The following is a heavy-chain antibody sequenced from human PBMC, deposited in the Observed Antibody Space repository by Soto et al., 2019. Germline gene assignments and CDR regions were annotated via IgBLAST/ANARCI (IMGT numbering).Heavy chain of an antibody. CDR2: ISGIFGST. Sequence: GSLRLSCAASGFTFSSYAMIWVRQAPVNGLEFVSAISGIFGSTYYADSVKGRFTISRYNSKNTLYLQMNSLRADYTAVYYCAKTGQLIFGYWGQGTMVTVSS. CDR1: GFTFSSYA. J-gene: IGHJ4*02. V-gene: IGHV3-23*01. D-gene: IGHD2-2*01. CDR3: AKTGQLIFGY.